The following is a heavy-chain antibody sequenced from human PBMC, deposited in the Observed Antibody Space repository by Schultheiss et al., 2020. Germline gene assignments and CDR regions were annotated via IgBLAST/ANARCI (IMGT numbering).Heavy chain of an antibody. CDR3: AAQADSGDFGSAY. CDR1: GGSISNYY. D-gene: IGHD4-17*01. CDR2: IYTSGST. J-gene: IGHJ4*02. Sequence: SETLSLTCTVSGGSISNYYWSWIRQPAGKGLEWIGRIYTSGSTNYNPSLKSRVTMSVDTSKNQFSLKLRSVTAADTAVYYCAAQADSGDFGSAYWGQGTLVTVSS. V-gene: IGHV4-4*07.